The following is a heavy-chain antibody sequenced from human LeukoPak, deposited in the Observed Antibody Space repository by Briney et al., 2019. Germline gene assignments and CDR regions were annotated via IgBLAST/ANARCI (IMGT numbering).Heavy chain of an antibody. V-gene: IGHV3-23*01. Sequence: GGSLRLSCAASGFTFSSYWMSWVRQAPGKGLEWVSILSASGDFTYYADSVKGRFTISRDNSKNTLYLQMNSLRAEDTAVYYCARDLRYYDSSGPSDYWGQGTLVTVSS. D-gene: IGHD3-22*01. J-gene: IGHJ4*02. CDR1: GFTFSSYW. CDR3: ARDLRYYDSSGPSDY. CDR2: LSASGDFT.